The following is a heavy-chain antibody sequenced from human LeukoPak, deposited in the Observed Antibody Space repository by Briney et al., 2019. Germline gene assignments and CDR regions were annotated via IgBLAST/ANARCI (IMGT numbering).Heavy chain of an antibody. CDR2: ISAYNGNT. D-gene: IGHD4-17*01. CDR1: GYTFSNYG. CDR3: ARDDYGDYQRY. V-gene: IGHV1-18*01. Sequence: GASVKVSCKASGYTFSNYGIRWVRQAPGQGPEWMGWISAYNGNTNYAQKFQGRVTMTTDTSTSTAYMELRSLRFDDTAVYYCARDDYGDYQRYWGQGTLVTVSS. J-gene: IGHJ4*02.